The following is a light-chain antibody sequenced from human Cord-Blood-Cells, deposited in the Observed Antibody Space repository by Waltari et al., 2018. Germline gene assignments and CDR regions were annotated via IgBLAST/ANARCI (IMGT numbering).Light chain of an antibody. V-gene: IGLV2-14*03. Sequence: QSALTQPASVSGSPGQSIPISCTGTSSDVGGYNYVSWYQQHPVKAPKLMIYDVSNRPAGVSNRFSGSKSGNTASLTSSGLQAEDEADYYCSSYTSSSTDVFGTGTKVTVL. CDR1: SSDVGGYNY. J-gene: IGLJ1*01. CDR2: DVS. CDR3: SSYTSSSTDV.